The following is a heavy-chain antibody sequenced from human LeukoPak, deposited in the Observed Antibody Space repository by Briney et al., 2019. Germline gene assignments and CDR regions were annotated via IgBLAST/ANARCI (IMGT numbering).Heavy chain of an antibody. CDR3: AKPRYSSSWYWFDP. V-gene: IGHV3-23*01. J-gene: IGHJ5*02. D-gene: IGHD6-13*01. CDR2: ISGSGGRT. CDR1: GFTFGSYA. Sequence: GASLRLSCAASGFTFGSYAMSWVRQAPGKGLEWVSGISGSGGRTYYADSVKGRFTISRDNSKNTLYLQMNSLRAEDTAVYYCAKPRYSSSWYWFDPWGQGTLVTVSS.